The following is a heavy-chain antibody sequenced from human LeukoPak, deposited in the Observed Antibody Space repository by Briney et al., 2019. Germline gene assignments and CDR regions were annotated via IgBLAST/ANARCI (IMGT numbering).Heavy chain of an antibody. CDR1: GGSISSSHYY. V-gene: IGHV4-39*07. J-gene: IGHJ6*03. CDR3: AGGMVRGYYYYYYMDV. D-gene: IGHD3-10*01. CDR2: IYYSGST. Sequence: PSETLSLTCTVSGGSISSSHYYWDWIRQPPGKGLEWIGNIYYSGSTNYNPSLKSRVTISVDTSKNQFSLKLSSVTAADTAVYYCAGGMVRGYYYYYYMDVWGKGTTVTISS.